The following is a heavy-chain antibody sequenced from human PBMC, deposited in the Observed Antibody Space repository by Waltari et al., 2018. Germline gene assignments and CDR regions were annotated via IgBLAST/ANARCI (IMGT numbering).Heavy chain of an antibody. CDR1: GFSFNTYN. D-gene: IGHD7-27*01. V-gene: IGHV3-21*02. CDR2: ISNTGAYM. J-gene: IGHJ4*02. CDR3: ATGGWGFFLGY. Sequence: EVQLVESGGGLVRPGGSLRRSCAASGFSFNTYNMNWVRQAPGKGLEWVSSISNTGAYMHYADSVKGRFTISRDNAKNSLYLQLSSLRAEDTAMYYCATGGWGFFLGYWGQGTLVTVSS.